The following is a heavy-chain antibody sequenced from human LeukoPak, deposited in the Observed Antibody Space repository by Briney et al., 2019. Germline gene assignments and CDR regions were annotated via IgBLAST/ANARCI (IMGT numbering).Heavy chain of an antibody. CDR3: AREGVNYGYDY. D-gene: IGHD3-10*01. CDR2: IYHSGST. CDR1: GGSISSSSYY. Sequence: PSETLSLTCTVSGGSISSSSYYWGWIRQPPGKGLELIGSIYHSGSTYYNPSLKSRVTISVDTSKNQFSLKLSSVTAADTAVYYCAREGVNYGYDYWGQGTLVTVSS. J-gene: IGHJ4*02. V-gene: IGHV4-39*07.